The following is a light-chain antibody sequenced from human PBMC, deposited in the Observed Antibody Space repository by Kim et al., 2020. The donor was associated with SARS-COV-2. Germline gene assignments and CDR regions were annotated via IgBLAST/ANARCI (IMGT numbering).Light chain of an antibody. CDR2: DVS. J-gene: IGLJ1*01. CDR1: SSDVGGYNY. CDR3: SSYRSSGYV. Sequence: QSALTQPASVSGSPGQSITISCTGTSSDVGGYNYVSWYQQYTGKAPKLMIYDVSKRPSGVSNRFSGSKSGNTASLTISGLQAEDEADYYCSSYRSSGYVFGTGTKVTVL. V-gene: IGLV2-14*03.